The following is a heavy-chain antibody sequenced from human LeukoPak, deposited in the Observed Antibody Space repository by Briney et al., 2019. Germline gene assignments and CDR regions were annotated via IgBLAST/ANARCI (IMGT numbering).Heavy chain of an antibody. V-gene: IGHV4-59*11. D-gene: IGHD3-22*01. CDR3: ANLHYVSSGSNFDY. Sequence: SETLTLTCTVSADSISSRYWSWIRQPPGKGLEWIGYIHYSGTTNYNPSLKSRVTISVDTSKKQFSLKLKSVTAADTAVYYCANLHYVSSGSNFDYWGQGTLVTVSS. J-gene: IGHJ4*02. CDR2: IHYSGTT. CDR1: ADSISSRY.